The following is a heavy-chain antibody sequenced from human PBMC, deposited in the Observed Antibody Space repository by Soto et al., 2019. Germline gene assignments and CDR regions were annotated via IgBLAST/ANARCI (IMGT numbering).Heavy chain of an antibody. CDR2: INHSGST. Sequence: ASETLSLTCTVSGGSISSGGYYWSWIRQPPGKGLEWIGEINHSGSTNYNPSLKSRVTISVDTSKNQFSLKLSSATAADTAVYYCARVLGHVPVRGYYFDYWGQGTLVTVSS. CDR3: ARVLGHVPVRGYYFDY. CDR1: GGSISSGGYY. D-gene: IGHD2-2*01. V-gene: IGHV4-39*07. J-gene: IGHJ4*02.